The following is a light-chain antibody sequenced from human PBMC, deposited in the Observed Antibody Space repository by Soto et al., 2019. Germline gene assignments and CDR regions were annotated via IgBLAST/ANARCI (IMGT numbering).Light chain of an antibody. J-gene: IGKJ1*01. CDR2: KAS. V-gene: IGKV1-5*03. CDR3: QQRSNWPRT. Sequence: DIQMTQSPSTLSASVGDRVTITCRASQSISTWLSWYQQKPGKAPKVLIYKASNLQSGVSSRFSGSGSGTEFTLTISSLQPDDFAVYYCQQRSNWPRTFGHGTKVEIK. CDR1: QSISTW.